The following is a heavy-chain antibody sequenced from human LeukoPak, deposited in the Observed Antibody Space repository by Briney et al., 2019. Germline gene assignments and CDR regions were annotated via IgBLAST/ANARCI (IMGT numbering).Heavy chain of an antibody. D-gene: IGHD6-19*01. CDR3: ARGRNIAVAGTRWFDP. V-gene: IGHV1-2*02. Sequence: ASVTVSCKASGYTFTGYYMHWVRPAPGQGLAWMGWINPNSGGTNYAQKLQGRVTMTRDTSISTAYMELSRLRSDDTAVYYCARGRNIAVAGTRWFDPWGQGTLVTVSS. CDR2: INPNSGGT. J-gene: IGHJ5*02. CDR1: GYTFTGYY.